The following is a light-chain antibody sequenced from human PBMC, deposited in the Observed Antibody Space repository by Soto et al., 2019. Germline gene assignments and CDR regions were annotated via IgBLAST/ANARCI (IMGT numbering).Light chain of an antibody. CDR3: QKRNSVPFT. J-gene: IGKJ3*01. V-gene: IGKV1-27*01. CDR2: GAS. Sequence: DIQMTQSPSSLSASVGDRVTITCRASLDIDNLLVWYQQKPGEVPKLLIYGASTLQSGVSSRFSGSGSGTDFSLTISSLQPEDVATYYCQKRNSVPFTFGPGTKVDIK. CDR1: LDIDNL.